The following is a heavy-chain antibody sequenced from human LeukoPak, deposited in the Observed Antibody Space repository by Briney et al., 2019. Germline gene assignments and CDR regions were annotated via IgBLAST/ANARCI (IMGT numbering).Heavy chain of an antibody. Sequence: ASVKVSCKAAGYTFTSYDINWVRQATGQGLEWMGWMNPNSGDTDYAQKFQGRVTITRNTSISTAYMELSSLRSEDTAMYYCARGSRTFDFWGQGTLLTVSS. CDR3: ARGSRTFDF. J-gene: IGHJ4*02. D-gene: IGHD1-1*01. CDR2: MNPNSGDT. CDR1: GYTFTSYD. V-gene: IGHV1-8*01.